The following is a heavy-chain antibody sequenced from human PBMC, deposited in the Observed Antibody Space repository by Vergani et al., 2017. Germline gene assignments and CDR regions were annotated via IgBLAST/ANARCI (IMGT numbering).Heavy chain of an antibody. Sequence: EVQLVESGGGLVQPGGSLRLSCAASGFTFSSYSMNWVRQAPGKGLEWVSYISSSSSTIYYADSVKGRFTISRDNAKNSLYLQMNSLRAEDTAVYYCAREGGNLVVAATPYGMDVWGQGTTVTVSS. D-gene: IGHD2-15*01. J-gene: IGHJ6*02. CDR1: GFTFSSYS. V-gene: IGHV3-48*04. CDR2: ISSSSSTI. CDR3: AREGGNLVVAATPYGMDV.